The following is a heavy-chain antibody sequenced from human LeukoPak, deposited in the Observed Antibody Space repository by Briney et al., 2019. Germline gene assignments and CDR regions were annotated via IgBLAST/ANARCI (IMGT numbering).Heavy chain of an antibody. CDR2: IWYDGSK. J-gene: IGHJ4*02. D-gene: IGHD2-2*01. V-gene: IGHV3-33*01. CDR3: AREGYCSSTSCYYFDY. CDR1: GFTFSSYG. Sequence: GGSLRLSWAASGFTFSSYGMHWVRQAPGKGLEWVAVIWYDGSKYYSDSVMGRFTISRDNSKHTLYLQMNSLRAEDTAVYYCAREGYCSSTSCYYFDYWGQGTLVTVSS.